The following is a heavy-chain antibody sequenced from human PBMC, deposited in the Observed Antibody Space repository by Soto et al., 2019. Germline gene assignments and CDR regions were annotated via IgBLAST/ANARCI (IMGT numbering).Heavy chain of an antibody. J-gene: IGHJ4*02. CDR3: AKATYYYDSSGYYG. V-gene: IGHV3-23*01. D-gene: IGHD3-22*01. CDR1: GFTFSSYA. Sequence: PGGSLRLSCAASGFTFSSYAMGWVRQAPGKGLEWVSSVSGSGGSTYYADSVKGRFTISRDNSKNTLYLQMNSLRAEDTAVYYCAKATYYYDSSGYYGWGQGTLVTVSS. CDR2: VSGSGGST.